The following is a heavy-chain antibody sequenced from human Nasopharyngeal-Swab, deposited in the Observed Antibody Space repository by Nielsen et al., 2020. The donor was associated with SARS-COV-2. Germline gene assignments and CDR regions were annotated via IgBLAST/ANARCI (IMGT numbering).Heavy chain of an antibody. D-gene: IGHD2-2*01. CDR2: INHSGST. CDR1: GGSISSGSYY. Sequence: SETLSPTCTVSGGSISSGSYYWSWIRQPPGKGLEWIGEINHSGSTNYNPSLKSRVTISVDTSKNQFSLKLSSVTAADTAVYYCASDLGQYQLHTLGGNNWFDPWGQGTLVTVSS. J-gene: IGHJ5*02. V-gene: IGHV4-39*07. CDR3: ASDLGQYQLHTLGGNNWFDP.